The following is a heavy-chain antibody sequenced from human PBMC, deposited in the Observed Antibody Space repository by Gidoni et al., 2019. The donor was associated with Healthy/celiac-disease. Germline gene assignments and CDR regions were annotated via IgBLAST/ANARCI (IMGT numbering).Heavy chain of an antibody. D-gene: IGHD6-13*01. J-gene: IGHJ6*02. CDR2: ISSSSSYI. CDR1: GFTFSSYS. CDR3: ASGYIAVAEPLTFYGMDV. V-gene: IGHV3-21*01. Sequence: EVQLVESGGGLVTPGGSLRLSCAASGFTFSSYSMNWVRQAPGKGLEWLSSISSSSSYIYYADSVKGRFTISRDNAKNSLYLQMNSLRAEDTAVYYCASGYIAVAEPLTFYGMDVWGQGTTVTVSS.